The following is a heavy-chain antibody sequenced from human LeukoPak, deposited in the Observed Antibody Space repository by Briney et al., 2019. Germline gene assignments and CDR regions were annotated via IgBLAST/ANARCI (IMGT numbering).Heavy chain of an antibody. V-gene: IGHV3-7*01. D-gene: IGHD6-19*01. CDR2: IKQDGSER. J-gene: IGHJ6*03. CDR1: GFTFSSYW. Sequence: GGSLRLSCAASGFTFSSYWMSWVRQAPGKGLEWVANIKQDGSERNYVDSVKGRFTISRDNSKNTLYLQMNSLRAEDTAVYYCARGPSYSSGWYYYYYYMDVWGKGTTVTVSS. CDR3: ARGPSYSSGWYYYYYYMDV.